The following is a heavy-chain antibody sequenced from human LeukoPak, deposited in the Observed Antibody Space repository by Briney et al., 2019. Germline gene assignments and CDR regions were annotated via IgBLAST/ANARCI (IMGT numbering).Heavy chain of an antibody. CDR3: ARKNGFIDY. CDR2: ISSSGSTI. Sequence: GGSLRLSCAASGFTFSSYGMNWVRQAPGKGLEWVSYISSSGSTIYYADSVKGRFAISRDNAKNSLYLQMNSLRAEDTAVYYCARKNGFIDYWGQGTLVTVSS. V-gene: IGHV3-48*04. J-gene: IGHJ4*02. CDR1: GFTFSSYG. D-gene: IGHD2-8*01.